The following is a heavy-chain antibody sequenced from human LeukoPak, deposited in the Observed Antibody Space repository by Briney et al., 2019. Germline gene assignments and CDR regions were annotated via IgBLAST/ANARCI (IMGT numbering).Heavy chain of an antibody. CDR3: ARSQDYPDYWFDP. CDR1: GYTFTSYY. D-gene: IGHD4-11*01. CDR2: INPSGGNT. V-gene: IGHV1-46*01. J-gene: IGHJ5*02. Sequence: GASVKVSCKASGYTFTSYYMHWVRQAPGQGLEWMGIINPSGGNTSYAQKVQGRVTMTRDMSTSTVYMELSSLRSEDTAVYYCARSQDYPDYWFDPWGQGTLVTVSS.